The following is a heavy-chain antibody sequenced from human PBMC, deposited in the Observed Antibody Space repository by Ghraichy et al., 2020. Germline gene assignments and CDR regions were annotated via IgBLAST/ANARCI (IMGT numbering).Heavy chain of an antibody. V-gene: IGHV4-34*01. Sequence: SETLSLTCAVYGGSFSGYYWSWIRQPPGKGLEWIGEINHSGSTNYNPSLKSRVTISVDTSKNQFSLKLSSVTATETAGYYCARAHIVVVPAARHKGGYYYGMDVWGQGTTVTVSS. CDR3: ARAHIVVVPAARHKGGYYYGMDV. CDR2: INHSGST. J-gene: IGHJ6*02. D-gene: IGHD2-2*01. CDR1: GGSFSGYY.